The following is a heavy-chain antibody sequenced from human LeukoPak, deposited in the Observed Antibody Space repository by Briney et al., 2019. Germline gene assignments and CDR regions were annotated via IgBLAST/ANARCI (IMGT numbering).Heavy chain of an antibody. D-gene: IGHD3-22*01. Sequence: GASVKVSCKASGYTFTDYYVHWVRQAPGQGLEWVGGINSNSGGTNYAQGFQGRVTMTRDTSISTAYMELSRLRSDDTAVYYCARTSLDSSGYYPNYWGQGTLVTVSS. CDR1: GYTFTDYY. CDR3: ARTSLDSSGYYPNY. CDR2: INSNSGGT. J-gene: IGHJ4*02. V-gene: IGHV1-2*02.